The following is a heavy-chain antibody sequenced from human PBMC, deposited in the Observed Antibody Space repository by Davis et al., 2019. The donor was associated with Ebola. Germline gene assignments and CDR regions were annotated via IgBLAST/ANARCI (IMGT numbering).Heavy chain of an antibody. Sequence: SETLSLTCTVSGGSISSYYWSWIRQPPGKGLEWIGYIYYSGSTNYNPSLKSRVTMSVDTSKNQFSLKLGSVTAADTAVYYCARVNVEVPTVPLDYWGQGVLVTVSS. CDR2: IYYSGST. CDR3: ARVNVEVPTVPLDY. D-gene: IGHD2-21*01. CDR1: GGSISSYY. V-gene: IGHV4-59*12. J-gene: IGHJ4*02.